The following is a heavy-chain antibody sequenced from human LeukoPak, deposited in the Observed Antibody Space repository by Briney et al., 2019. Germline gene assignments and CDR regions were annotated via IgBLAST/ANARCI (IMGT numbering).Heavy chain of an antibody. CDR3: ARSPNYYYYYMDV. J-gene: IGHJ6*03. V-gene: IGHV4-4*09. Sequence: SETLSLTCTVSGGSISSYYWSWIRQPPGKGLEWIGYIYTSGSTNYNPSLKSRVTISVDMSKNQFSLKLSSVTAADTAVYYCARSPNYYYYYMDVWGKGTTVTVSS. CDR2: IYTSGST. CDR1: GGSISSYY.